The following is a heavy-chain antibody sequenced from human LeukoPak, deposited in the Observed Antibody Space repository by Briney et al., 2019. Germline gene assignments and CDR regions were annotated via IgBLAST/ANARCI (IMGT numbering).Heavy chain of an antibody. CDR2: ISWNSGSI. Sequence: GMSLRLSCAASGFTFDDYAMHWVRQAPGKGLELVSGISWNSGSIGYADSVKGRFTISRDNTKNSLYLQMNSLRAEDMALYYCAREYSSSSGSGFDYWGQGTQVTVSS. CDR1: GFTFDDYA. V-gene: IGHV3-9*03. J-gene: IGHJ4*02. D-gene: IGHD6-6*01. CDR3: AREYSSSSGSGFDY.